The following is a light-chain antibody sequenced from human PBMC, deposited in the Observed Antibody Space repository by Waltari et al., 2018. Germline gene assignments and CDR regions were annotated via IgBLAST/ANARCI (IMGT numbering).Light chain of an antibody. V-gene: IGKV3-11*01. J-gene: IGKJ1*01. CDR1: QSVSTS. Sequence: EILLTQSPATLSLSPGERATLSCRASQSVSTSLAWFQQKPGQPPRLIIYDASNRANDIPGRFSGSGSGTEFTLTINSLQPDDFATYYCQQSYSTPRTFGQGTKVEIK. CDR2: DAS. CDR3: QQSYSTPRT.